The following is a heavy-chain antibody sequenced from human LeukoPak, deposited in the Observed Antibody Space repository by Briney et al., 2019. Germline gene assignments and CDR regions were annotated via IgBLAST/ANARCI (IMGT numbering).Heavy chain of an antibody. CDR3: ARVVGAAIYYMDV. CDR2: IYSGGST. D-gene: IGHD2-21*02. CDR1: GFTVSSNY. V-gene: IGHV3-53*01. Sequence: PGGSLRLSCAASGFTVSSNYMSWVRPAPGRGLEWVSVIYSGGSTYYADSVKGRFTISRDNSKNTLYLQMNSLRAEDTAVYYCARVVGAAIYYMDVWGKGTTVTVS. J-gene: IGHJ6*03.